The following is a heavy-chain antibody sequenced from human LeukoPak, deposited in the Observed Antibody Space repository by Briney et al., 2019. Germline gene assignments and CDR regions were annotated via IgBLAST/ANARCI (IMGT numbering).Heavy chain of an antibody. Sequence: GGSLRLSCAASGFTLSNYGMYWVRQPLGKGLEWVTFISDDGDNKHYADSVKGRLTTSRDNSKSTLFLQVNSLRVEDTAVYYCVKATRGNLWNGLPWDHSDKWGQGTLVTVSS. V-gene: IGHV3-30*18. CDR2: ISDDGDNK. CDR3: VKATRGNLWNGLPWDHSDK. CDR1: GFTLSNYG. J-gene: IGHJ4*02. D-gene: IGHD3-3*01.